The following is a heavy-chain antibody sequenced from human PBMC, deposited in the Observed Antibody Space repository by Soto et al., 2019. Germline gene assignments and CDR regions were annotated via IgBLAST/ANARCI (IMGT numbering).Heavy chain of an antibody. CDR2: IIPILGVT. Sequence: QVQLVQSGADVKKPGSSVKVSCKASGGTFTSYTISGVRQAPGQGLEWMGRIIPILGVTNYAPKFQGRVTITADKSTSTAYMELSSLRSEDTAMYYCAINYYDTEASWGQGTMVTVSS. D-gene: IGHD3-22*01. V-gene: IGHV1-69*02. CDR3: AINYYDTEAS. CDR1: GGTFTSYT. J-gene: IGHJ3*01.